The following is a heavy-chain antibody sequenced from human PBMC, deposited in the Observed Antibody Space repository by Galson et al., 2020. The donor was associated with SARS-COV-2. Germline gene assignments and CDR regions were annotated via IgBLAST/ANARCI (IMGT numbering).Heavy chain of an antibody. Sequence: GGSLRLSCAVSGFTFNIYSMNWVRQAPGKGLEWVASISSNSVYIYYADSLKGRCTISRDNAKNSLFLQMNSLTVEDTAVYFCARDASWAMFGMDVWGQGATVTVSS. CDR3: ARDASWAMFGMDV. CDR2: ISSNSVYI. D-gene: IGHD1-26*01. J-gene: IGHJ6*02. V-gene: IGHV3-21*01. CDR1: GFTFNIYS.